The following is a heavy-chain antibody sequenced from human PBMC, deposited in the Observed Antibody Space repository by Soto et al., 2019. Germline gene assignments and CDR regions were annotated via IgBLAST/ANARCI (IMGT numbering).Heavy chain of an antibody. CDR3: ARGTRGYSYGYAFVY. V-gene: IGHV1-69*12. CDR1: GGTFSSYA. D-gene: IGHD5-18*01. CDR2: IIPIFGTA. J-gene: IGHJ4*02. Sequence: QVQLVQSGAEVKKPGSSVKVSCKASGGTFSSYAISWVRQAPGQGLEWMGGIIPIFGTANYAQKFQGRVTIXADXSXNTAYMELSSLRSEDTAVYYCARGTRGYSYGYAFVYWGQGTLVTVSS.